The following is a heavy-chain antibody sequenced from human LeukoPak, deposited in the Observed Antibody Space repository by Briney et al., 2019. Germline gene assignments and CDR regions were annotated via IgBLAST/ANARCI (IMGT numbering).Heavy chain of an antibody. CDR1: GFTLSSYS. V-gene: IGHV3-48*01. J-gene: IGHJ4*02. CDR3: ARGGGYDSIDY. CDR2: ISSSSSTI. D-gene: IGHD5-12*01. Sequence: GGSLRLSCAASGFTLSSYSMNWVRQAPGKGLEWVSYISSSSSTIYYADSVKGRFTISRDNAKNSLYLQMNSLRAEDTAVYYCARGGGYDSIDYWGQGTLVTVSS.